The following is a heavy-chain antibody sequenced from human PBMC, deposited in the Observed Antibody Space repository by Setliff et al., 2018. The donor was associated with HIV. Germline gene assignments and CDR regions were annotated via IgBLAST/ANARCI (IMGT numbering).Heavy chain of an antibody. V-gene: IGHV4-39*07. Sequence: SETLSLTCTVSGGSISSSSYYWGWIRQPPGKGLEWIGSMYYSGSTYYNPSLKSRVTMSVDTSKNQFSLKLSSVTAAGTAVFYCARGGYSYGFGRHRAYFQYWGQGTQVTVSS. CDR2: MYYSGST. D-gene: IGHD5-18*01. J-gene: IGHJ1*01. CDR3: ARGGYSYGFGRHRAYFQY. CDR1: GGSISSSSYY.